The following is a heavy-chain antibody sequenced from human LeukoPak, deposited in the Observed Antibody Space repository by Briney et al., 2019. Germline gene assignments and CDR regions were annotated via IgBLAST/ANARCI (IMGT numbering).Heavy chain of an antibody. Sequence: PGGSLRLSRVAPGFIFSDYGIHSVRQAPGKGLGRGSVISYDGKKKFYSDSVKGRFTISRDNTNNTLYLQMNSLRAEDVAMYYCARRSGGGYMDVWGKGTTVIVSS. V-gene: IGHV3-33*05. CDR2: ISYDGKKK. CDR3: ARRSGGGYMDV. D-gene: IGHD3-16*01. CDR1: GFIFSDYG. J-gene: IGHJ6*04.